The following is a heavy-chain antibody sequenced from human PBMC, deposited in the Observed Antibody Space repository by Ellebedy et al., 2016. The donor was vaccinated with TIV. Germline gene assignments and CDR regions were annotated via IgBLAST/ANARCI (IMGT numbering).Heavy chain of an antibody. CDR2: IIPLLAIP. J-gene: IGHJ5*01. V-gene: IGHV1-69*04. Sequence: SVKVSXKASGGTFNSFVITWVRQAPGQGLEWMGRIIPLLAIPSYAQSFQGRVTITADKSTSTASLELSGLRADDTAMYYCARHLYSSSWYDDSWGQGTLITVSS. D-gene: IGHD6-13*01. CDR3: ARHLYSSSWYDDS. CDR1: GGTFNSFV.